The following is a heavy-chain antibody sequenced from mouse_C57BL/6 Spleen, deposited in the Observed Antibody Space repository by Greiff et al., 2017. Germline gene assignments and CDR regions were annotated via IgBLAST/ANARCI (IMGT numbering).Heavy chain of an antibody. Sequence: VQLQQSGPELVKPGASVKMSCKASGYTFTDYNMHWVKQSHGKSLEWIGYINPNNGGTSYNQKFKGKATLTVNKSSSTAYMELRSLTSEDSAVYYCARWTTVVATGAMDYWGQGTSVTVSS. CDR1: GYTFTDYN. CDR2: INPNNGGT. D-gene: IGHD1-1*01. J-gene: IGHJ4*01. V-gene: IGHV1-22*01. CDR3: ARWTTVVATGAMDY.